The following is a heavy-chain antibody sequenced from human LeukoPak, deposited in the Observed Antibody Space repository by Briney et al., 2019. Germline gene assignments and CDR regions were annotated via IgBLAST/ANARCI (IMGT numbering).Heavy chain of an antibody. CDR1: GFTFSSYA. Sequence: GGSLRLSCAASGFTFSSYAMSWVRQAPGKGLEWVSAISGSGGSTYYADSVKGRFTISRDNSKNALYLQMNSLRPEDTAVYYCAKDRGSRRSAFAIWGQGTMVTVSS. J-gene: IGHJ3*02. V-gene: IGHV3-23*01. CDR2: ISGSGGST. CDR3: AKDRGSRRSAFAI.